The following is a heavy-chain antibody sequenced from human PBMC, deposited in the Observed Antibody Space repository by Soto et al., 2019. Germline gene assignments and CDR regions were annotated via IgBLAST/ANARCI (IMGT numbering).Heavy chain of an antibody. Sequence: QVQLVQSGAEEKKPGASVKVSCKASGYTFTSYAMHWVRQAPGQRLEWMGWINAGNGNTKYSQKFQNRVTITRDTSASTTYMELSSLRSEDTAVYCCARDSPEVYFDLWGRGTLVTVSS. V-gene: IGHV1-3*05. CDR3: ARDSPEVYFDL. J-gene: IGHJ2*01. CDR2: INAGNGNT. CDR1: GYTFTSYA.